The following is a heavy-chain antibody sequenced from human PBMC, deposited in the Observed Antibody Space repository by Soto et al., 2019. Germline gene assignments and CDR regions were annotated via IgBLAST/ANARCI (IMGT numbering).Heavy chain of an antibody. Sequence: QITLKESGPTLVKPTQTLSLTCTFSGLSLCSSGESVGWVRQPPGKALEWLALIFWDDDSRYSPSQKNRLTITKDTSKNQVVLTMTNMDPEDTATYFCVHRLGDFGSRLAFDYWGQGTLVTVSS. D-gene: IGHD3-9*01. CDR1: GLSLCSSGES. V-gene: IGHV2-5*02. CDR3: VHRLGDFGSRLAFDY. J-gene: IGHJ4*02. CDR2: IFWDDDS.